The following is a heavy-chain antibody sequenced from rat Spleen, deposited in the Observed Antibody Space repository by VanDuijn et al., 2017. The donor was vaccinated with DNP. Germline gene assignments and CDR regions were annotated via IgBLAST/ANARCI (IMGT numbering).Heavy chain of an antibody. CDR2: IQSGGGT. CDR1: GFSLTSYG. Sequence: QVQLKESGPGLVQPSQTLSLTCTVSGFSLTSYGVSWVRQPPGKGLEWMGRIQSGGGTDYNSALKSRLTISRDTSKSQVFLEMNNLQIEDIATYYCARDRGNYCFDYWGQGVMVTVSS. CDR3: ARDRGNYCFDY. V-gene: IGHV2S1*01. J-gene: IGHJ2*01. D-gene: IGHD4-3*01.